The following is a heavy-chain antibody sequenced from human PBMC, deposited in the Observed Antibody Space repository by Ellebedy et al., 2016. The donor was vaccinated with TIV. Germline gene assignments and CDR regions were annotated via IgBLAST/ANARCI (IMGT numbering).Heavy chain of an antibody. CDR3: AREQSPYYESLTGSFDY. J-gene: IGHJ4*02. CDR1: GFSFSTYG. V-gene: IGHV3-33*01. CDR2: IWYDGFNK. D-gene: IGHD3-9*01. Sequence: PGGSLRLSCAASGFSFSTYGMHWVRQAPGQGLEWVAVIWYDGFNKDYADSVKGRFTISRDNSKSTLYLEMKSLRVEDTAVYYCAREQSPYYESLTGSFDYWGQGALVTVSS.